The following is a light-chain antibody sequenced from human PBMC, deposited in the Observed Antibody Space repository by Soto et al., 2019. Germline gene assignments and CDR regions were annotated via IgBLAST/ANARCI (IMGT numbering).Light chain of an antibody. V-gene: IGKV3-11*01. CDR2: DAS. Sequence: EIVLTQSPATLSLSPGERATLSCRASQSVSSYLAWYQQKPGQAPRLLIYDASNRATGIPARFSGSGSGTDFTLTISSLEPEDFAVYYCQQRSNWPRGALFGGGTKVEIK. CDR1: QSVSSY. J-gene: IGKJ4*01. CDR3: QQRSNWPRGAL.